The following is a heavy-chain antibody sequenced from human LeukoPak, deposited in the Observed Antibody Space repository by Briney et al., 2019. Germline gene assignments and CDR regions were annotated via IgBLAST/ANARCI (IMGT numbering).Heavy chain of an antibody. CDR1: GYTFTSYY. D-gene: IGHD2-21*01. CDR3: ARSVIPLGMDV. J-gene: IGHJ6*02. Sequence: EASVKVSCKASGYTFTSYYMHWVRQAPGQGLEWMGIINPSGGSTSYAQKFQGRVTMTRDTFTSTVYMELSSLRSEDTAVYYCARSVIPLGMDVWGQGTTVTVSS. V-gene: IGHV1-46*01. CDR2: INPSGGST.